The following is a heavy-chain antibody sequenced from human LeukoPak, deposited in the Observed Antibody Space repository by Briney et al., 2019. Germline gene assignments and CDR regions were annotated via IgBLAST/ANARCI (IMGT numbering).Heavy chain of an antibody. V-gene: IGHV1-69*06. J-gene: IGHJ4*02. CDR3: AREKVYSSGWYESPYRYFDY. CDR1: GGTFSSYA. CDR2: IIPIFGTA. D-gene: IGHD6-19*01. Sequence: GASVKVSCKASGGTFSSYAISWVRQAPGQGLEWMGGIIPIFGTANYAQKFQGRVTITADKSTSTAYMELSSLRSEDTAVYYCAREKVYSSGWYESPYRYFDYWGQGTLVTVSS.